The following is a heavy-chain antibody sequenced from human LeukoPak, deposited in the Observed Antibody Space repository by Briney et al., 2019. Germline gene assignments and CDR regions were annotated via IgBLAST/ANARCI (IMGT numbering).Heavy chain of an antibody. CDR1: GFTFSSYG. CDR2: ISYDGSNK. J-gene: IGHJ3*02. CDR3: ALSYTVTTQDAFDI. Sequence: GGSLRLSCAASGFTFSSYGMHWVRQAPGKGLEWVAVISYDGSNKYYADSVKGRFTISRDNSKNTLYLQMNSLRAEDTAVYYCALSYTVTTQDAFDIWGQGTMVTVSS. D-gene: IGHD4-11*01. V-gene: IGHV3-30*03.